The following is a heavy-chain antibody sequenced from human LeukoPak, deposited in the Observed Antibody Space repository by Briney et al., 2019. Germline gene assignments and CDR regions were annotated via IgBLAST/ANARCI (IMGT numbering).Heavy chain of an antibody. V-gene: IGHV1-69*05. CDR1: GGTFSSYA. CDR3: ARANPYDFWSGYYY. D-gene: IGHD3-3*01. Sequence: SVKDSCKASGGTFSSYAISWVRQAPGQGLEWMGGIIPIFGTANYAQKFQGRVTITTDESTSTAYMELSSLRSEDTAVYYCARANPYDFWSGYYYWGQGTLVTVSS. J-gene: IGHJ4*02. CDR2: IIPIFGTA.